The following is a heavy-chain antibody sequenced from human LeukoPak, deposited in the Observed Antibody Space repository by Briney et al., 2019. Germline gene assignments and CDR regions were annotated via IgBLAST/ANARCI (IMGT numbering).Heavy chain of an antibody. CDR1: GGPISSYY. D-gene: IGHD6-13*01. CDR2: IYYSGST. J-gene: IGHJ5*02. CDR3: ARVTIAAAGTFWFDP. V-gene: IGHV4-59*01. Sequence: SETLSLTCTVSGGPISSYYWIWIRQPPGKALEWIGYIYYSGSTNYNPSLKSRVTISVDTSKSQFSLKLSSVTAADTAVYYCARVTIAAAGTFWFDPWGQGTLVTVSS.